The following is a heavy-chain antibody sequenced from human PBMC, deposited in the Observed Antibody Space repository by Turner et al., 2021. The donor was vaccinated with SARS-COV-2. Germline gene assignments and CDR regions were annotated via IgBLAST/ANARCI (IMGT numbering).Heavy chain of an antibody. D-gene: IGHD3-10*01. CDR2: IYSGGST. CDR3: ARGPHPRGFDY. CDR1: GFTVSSNY. J-gene: IGHJ4*02. Sequence: EVQLVETGGGLIQPGGSLRLSCAASGFTVSSNYMGWVRQGPGKGLEGVSVIYSGGSTYYAVSVKGRFTISRDNSKNTLYLQMNSLRAEDTAVYYCARGPHPRGFDYWGQGTLVTVSS. V-gene: IGHV3-53*02.